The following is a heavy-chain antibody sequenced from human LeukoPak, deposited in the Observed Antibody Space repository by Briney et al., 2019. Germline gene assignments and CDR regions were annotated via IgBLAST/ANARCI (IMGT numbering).Heavy chain of an antibody. D-gene: IGHD3-22*01. V-gene: IGHV4-39*07. J-gene: IGHJ5*02. CDR3: ARGGWYYDSSGYAA. CDR1: GGSISSSSYY. CDR2: IYYSGST. Sequence: SETLSLTCNVSGGSISSSSYYWGWIRQPPGKGLEWIGSIYYSGSTYYNPSLKSRVTISVDTSKSQFSLKLSSVTAADTAVYYCARGGWYYDSSGYAAWGQGTLVTVSS.